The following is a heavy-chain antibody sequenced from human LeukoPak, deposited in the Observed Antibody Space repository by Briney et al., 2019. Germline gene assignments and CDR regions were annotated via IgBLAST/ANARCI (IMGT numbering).Heavy chain of an antibody. Sequence: SETLSLTCTVSGGSISSYYWSLIRQPPGKGLEWIGYIYYSGSTNYNPSLKSRVTISVDTSKNQFSLKLSSVTAADTAVYYCARDLNPVPPSNWGQGTLVTVSS. CDR2: IYYSGST. CDR1: GGSISSYY. V-gene: IGHV4-59*01. CDR3: ARDLNPVPPSN. J-gene: IGHJ4*02.